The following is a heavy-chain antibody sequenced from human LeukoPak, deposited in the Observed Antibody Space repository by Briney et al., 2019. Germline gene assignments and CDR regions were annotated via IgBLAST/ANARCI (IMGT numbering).Heavy chain of an antibody. Sequence: GGSLRLSCAASGLTFSSYSMNCVRQAPGKGLEWVSSISSSSSYIYYADSVKGRFTISRDNAKNSLYLQMNSLRAEDTAVYYCARYIVPSSSGWYEFDYWGQGTLVTVSS. J-gene: IGHJ4*02. V-gene: IGHV3-21*01. D-gene: IGHD6-19*01. CDR3: ARYIVPSSSGWYEFDY. CDR2: ISSSSSYI. CDR1: GLTFSSYS.